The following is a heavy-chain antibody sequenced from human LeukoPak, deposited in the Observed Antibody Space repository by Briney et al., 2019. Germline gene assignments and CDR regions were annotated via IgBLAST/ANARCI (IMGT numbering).Heavy chain of an antibody. Sequence: SETLSLTCAVSGGSISSGGYSWSRIRQPPGKGLEWIGYIYHSGSTYYNPSLKSRVTISVDRSKNQFSLKLSSVTAADTAVYYCARAYTMKGTAFDIWGQGTMVTVSS. CDR1: GGSISSGGYS. V-gene: IGHV4-30-2*01. D-gene: IGHD3-16*01. J-gene: IGHJ3*02. CDR2: IYHSGST. CDR3: ARAYTMKGTAFDI.